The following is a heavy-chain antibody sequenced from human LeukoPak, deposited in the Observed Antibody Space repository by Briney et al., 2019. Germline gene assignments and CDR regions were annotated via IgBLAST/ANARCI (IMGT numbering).Heavy chain of an antibody. CDR2: IYYSGST. J-gene: IGHJ5*02. Sequence: SETLSLTCTVPGGSISSHHWSWIRQPPGKGLEWIGYIYYSGSTNYNPSLKSRVTISVDTSKNQFSLKLSSVTAADTAVYYCARDMIVGTNWFDPWGQGTLVTVSS. CDR3: ARDMIVGTNWFDP. V-gene: IGHV4-59*11. D-gene: IGHD3-22*01. CDR1: GGSISSHH.